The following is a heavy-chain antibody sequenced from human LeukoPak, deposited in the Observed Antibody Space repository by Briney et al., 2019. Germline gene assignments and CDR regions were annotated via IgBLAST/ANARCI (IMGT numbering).Heavy chain of an antibody. V-gene: IGHV3-13*01. D-gene: IGHD4-4*01. CDR1: GFTFSNYD. CDR3: ARQNDYSALDY. CDR2: IGTAGDT. J-gene: IGHJ4*02. Sequence: GGSLRLSCAASGFTFSNYDMHWVRQATGNGLEWVSTIGTAGDTYYPGSVKGRFTISRENAKNSLYLQMNSLRAGDTAAYYCARQNDYSALDYWGQGTLVTVSS.